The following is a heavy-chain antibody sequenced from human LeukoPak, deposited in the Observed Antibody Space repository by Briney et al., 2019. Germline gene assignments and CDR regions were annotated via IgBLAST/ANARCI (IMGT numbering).Heavy chain of an antibody. J-gene: IGHJ4*02. CDR3: ARDPPTVVTPRFDY. Sequence: GGSLRLSCAASGFTFSSYSMNWVRQAPGKGLEWVSSISSSSSYIYYADSVKGRFTISRDNAENSLYLQMNSLRAEDTAVYYCARDPPTVVTPRFDYWGQGTLVTVSS. D-gene: IGHD4-23*01. CDR2: ISSSSSYI. V-gene: IGHV3-21*01. CDR1: GFTFSSYS.